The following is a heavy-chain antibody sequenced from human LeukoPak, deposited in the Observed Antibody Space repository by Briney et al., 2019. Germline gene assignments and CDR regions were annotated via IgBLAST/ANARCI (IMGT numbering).Heavy chain of an antibody. CDR3: ARHGTTGTNLNWFDP. Sequence: SETLSLTCTVSGGSISSYYWSCIRQPPGKGLEWIGYIYYSGSTNYNPSLKSRVTISVDTSKNQFSLKVSSVTAADTAVYYCARHGTTGTNLNWFDPWGQGTLVTVSS. J-gene: IGHJ5*02. D-gene: IGHD1-1*01. CDR1: GGSISSYY. CDR2: IYYSGST. V-gene: IGHV4-59*01.